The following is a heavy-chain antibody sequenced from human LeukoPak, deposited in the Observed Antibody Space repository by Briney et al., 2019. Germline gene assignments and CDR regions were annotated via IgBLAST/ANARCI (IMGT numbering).Heavy chain of an antibody. CDR3: ARAPIAVAGTVYYYYMDV. CDR1: GFTVSSNY. V-gene: IGHV3-66*02. CDR2: IYSGGST. J-gene: IGHJ6*03. D-gene: IGHD6-19*01. Sequence: GGSLRLSCAASGFTVSSNYMSWVRQAPGKGLEWVSVIYSGGSTYYADSVKGRFTISRDNSKNTLYLQMNSLRAEDTAVYYCARAPIAVAGTVYYYYMDVWGKGTTVTVSS.